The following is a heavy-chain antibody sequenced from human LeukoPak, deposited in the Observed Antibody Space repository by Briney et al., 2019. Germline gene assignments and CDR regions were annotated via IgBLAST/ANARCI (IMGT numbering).Heavy chain of an antibody. J-gene: IGHJ4*02. Sequence: GGSLRLSCAPSGFTFSRHWMSRVRQAPGKGPERVANIKQDGSERYYVDAVKGRFTISRDNAKNSLYLQMNSLRAEDTAVYYCARDGGHSTDFDYWGQGTLVTVSS. V-gene: IGHV3-7*01. D-gene: IGHD2/OR15-2a*01. CDR2: IKQDGSER. CDR1: GFTFSRHW. CDR3: ARDGGHSTDFDY.